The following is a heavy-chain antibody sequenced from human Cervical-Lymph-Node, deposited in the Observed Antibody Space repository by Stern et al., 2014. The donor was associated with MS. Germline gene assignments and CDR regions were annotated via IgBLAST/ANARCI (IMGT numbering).Heavy chain of an antibody. J-gene: IGHJ4*02. CDR1: GFSLTSYG. D-gene: IGHD4-17*01. Sequence: QVQLVESGGGVVQPGRSLRLSCATSGFSLTSYGMHWVRQAPGKGLEWVAVISYDGSNRFYAGTVRGRFTVSRDTSTNTLYLQMDSLRVDDTAMYFCTRLNYGDYSGHFDFWGQGTLVTVSS. CDR2: ISYDGSNR. CDR3: TRLNYGDYSGHFDF. V-gene: IGHV3-33*01.